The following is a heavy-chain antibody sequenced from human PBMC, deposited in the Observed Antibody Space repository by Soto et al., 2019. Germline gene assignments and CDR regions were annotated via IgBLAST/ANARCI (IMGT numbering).Heavy chain of an antibody. CDR2: IYYSGST. Sequence: QLQLQESGPGLVKPSETLSLTCTVSGGSISSSSYYWGWIRQPPGKGLEWIGSIYYSGSTYYNPSLKSRVTISVDTSKNQFSLKLSSVTAADTAVYYCASLDREIHIVATSYYYYYMDVWGKGTTVTVSS. CDR3: ASLDREIHIVATSYYYYYMDV. J-gene: IGHJ6*03. D-gene: IGHD5-12*01. V-gene: IGHV4-39*01. CDR1: GGSISSSSYY.